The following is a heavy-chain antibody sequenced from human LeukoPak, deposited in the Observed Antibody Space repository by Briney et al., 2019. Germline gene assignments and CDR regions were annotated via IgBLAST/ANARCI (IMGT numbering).Heavy chain of an antibody. CDR1: GYSFTSYW. CDR3: ARGHCSSTSCTSYYYYYGMDV. Sequence: GESLQISCQGSGYSFTSYWIGWVRQMPGKGLEWMGIIYPGDSDTRYSPSFQGQVTISADKSISTAYLQWSSLKASDTAMYYCARGHCSSTSCTSYYYYYGMDVWGQGTTVTVSS. J-gene: IGHJ6*02. D-gene: IGHD2-2*01. V-gene: IGHV5-51*01. CDR2: IYPGDSDT.